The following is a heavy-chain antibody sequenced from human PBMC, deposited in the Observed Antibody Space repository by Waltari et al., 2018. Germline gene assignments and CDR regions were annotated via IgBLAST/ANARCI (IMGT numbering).Heavy chain of an antibody. Sequence: EVQLVESGGALLQPGGSLRLSCAASGFTVGNNFMGWVRQAPGKGLEWVSVIYSGGSTNYIDSVRGRFTISRDSSKNTLYLQMNSLRAEDTAVYYCAKVDNVGLNNYWGQGTLVTVSS. CDR1: GFTVGNNF. D-gene: IGHD1-1*01. CDR3: AKVDNVGLNNY. J-gene: IGHJ4*02. CDR2: IYSGGST. V-gene: IGHV3-53*01.